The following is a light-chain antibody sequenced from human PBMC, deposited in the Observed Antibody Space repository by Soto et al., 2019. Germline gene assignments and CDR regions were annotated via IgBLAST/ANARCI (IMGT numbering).Light chain of an antibody. Sequence: DIVMTQSPATLSVSPGERATLSCRASQSVSSNVAWYQQKPGQAPRLLIYGASTRATGIPARFSGSGSGTEFTLTISSLQSEDFAVYYCQQYNNWPPLTFGQGTMVDIK. CDR2: GAS. V-gene: IGKV3-15*01. CDR1: QSVSSN. J-gene: IGKJ1*01. CDR3: QQYNNWPPLT.